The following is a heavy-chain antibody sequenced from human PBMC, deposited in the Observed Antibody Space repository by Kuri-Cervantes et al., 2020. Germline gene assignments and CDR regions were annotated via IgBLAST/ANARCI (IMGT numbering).Heavy chain of an antibody. CDR1: GFTFSSFA. J-gene: IGHJ4*02. V-gene: IGHV3-30*04. Sequence: GGSLRLSCVASGFTFSSFAMHWVRQAPGKGLERVAVISYDAYHKYYADSVKGRFTISRDNSKNTLSLQMNSLRAEDTAVYYCARDSEAVAGAGAFDYWGQGTLVTVSS. CDR3: ARDSEAVAGAGAFDY. D-gene: IGHD6-19*01. CDR2: ISYDAYHK.